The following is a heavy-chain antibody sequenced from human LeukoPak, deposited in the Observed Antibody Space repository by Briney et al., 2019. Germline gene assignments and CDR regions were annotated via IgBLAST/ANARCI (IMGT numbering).Heavy chain of an antibody. V-gene: IGHV4-34*01. CDR1: GGSFSGYY. Sequence: PSETLSLTCAVYGGSFSGYYWSWIRQPPGKGLEWIGEINHSGSTNYNPSLKSRVTISVDTSKNQFSLKLSSVTAADTAVYYCARGRNSGSPSVYFDYWGQGTLVTVSS. J-gene: IGHJ4*02. CDR2: INHSGST. D-gene: IGHD1-26*01. CDR3: ARGRNSGSPSVYFDY.